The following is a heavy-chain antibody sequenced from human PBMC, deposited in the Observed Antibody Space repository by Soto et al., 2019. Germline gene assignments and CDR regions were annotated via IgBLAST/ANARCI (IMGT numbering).Heavy chain of an antibody. V-gene: IGHV3-23*01. CDR2: ISGSSGST. CDR3: AKDLHNIVVGPDDAFEI. D-gene: IGHD2-21*01. J-gene: IGHJ3*02. Sequence: GGSLRLSCAASGFTFRSYGMSGIRQAPGQGMEWVSAISGSSGSTYYAASVKGRFTISRDNSKNTLYLQMNSLRAEDTAVYSCAKDLHNIVVGPDDAFEILGQGTMVTVSS. CDR1: GFTFRSYG.